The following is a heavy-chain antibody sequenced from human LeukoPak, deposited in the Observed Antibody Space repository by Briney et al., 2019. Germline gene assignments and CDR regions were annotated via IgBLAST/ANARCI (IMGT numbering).Heavy chain of an antibody. D-gene: IGHD3-10*01. V-gene: IGHV3-21*01. J-gene: IGHJ6*02. CDR1: GFTFSSYS. CDR3: ARDQTYGFGELFYYYGMDV. CDR2: ISSSSSYI. Sequence: GGSLRLSCAASGFTFSSYSMNWVRQAPGKGLEWVSSISSSSSYIYYADSVKGRFTISRDNAKNSLYLQMNSLRAEDTAVYYCARDQTYGFGELFYYYGMDVWGQGTTVTVSS.